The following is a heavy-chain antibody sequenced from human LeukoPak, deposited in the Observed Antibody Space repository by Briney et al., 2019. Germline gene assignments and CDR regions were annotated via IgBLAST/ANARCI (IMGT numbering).Heavy chain of an antibody. D-gene: IGHD1-1*01. Sequence: PGGSLRLSCAASGFTFSDHYMDWVRQAPGKGLEWVGRIRNKANSYTTEYAASVKGRFTISRDDSKNSLYLQMNSLRAEDTAVYYCARDEQFQLKKGWFDPWGQGTLVTVSS. CDR1: GFTFSDHY. J-gene: IGHJ5*02. CDR2: IRNKANSYTT. V-gene: IGHV3-72*01. CDR3: ARDEQFQLKKGWFDP.